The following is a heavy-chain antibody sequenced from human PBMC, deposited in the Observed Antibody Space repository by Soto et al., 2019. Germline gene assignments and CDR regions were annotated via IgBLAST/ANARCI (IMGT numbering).Heavy chain of an antibody. CDR2: ISGGGDTT. CDR1: GFTFNNYA. V-gene: IGHV3-23*01. J-gene: IGHJ4*02. D-gene: IGHD3-16*01. CDR3: AKGRGVSGGLPPGVDF. Sequence: EVQLLESGGGLVQPGGSLRLSCAASGFTFNNYAMTWVRQAPGKGLEWVSAISGGGDTTSYADSVKGRFTVSRDGSKKRRYRQWGSLGAGDTALYYWAKGRGVSGGLPPGVDFWGQGTLSPSPQ.